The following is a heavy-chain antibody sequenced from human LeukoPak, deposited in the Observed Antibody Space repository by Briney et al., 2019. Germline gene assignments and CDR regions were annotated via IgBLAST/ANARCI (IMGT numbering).Heavy chain of an antibody. CDR2: IKEDGSEK. CDR1: GFTSSSHW. J-gene: IGHJ2*01. CDR3: ARVGTAVVPVFHWYFDL. V-gene: IGHV3-7*01. D-gene: IGHD2-2*01. Sequence: GGSLRLSCAASGFTSSSHWMSWVRQAPGKGLEWVANIKEDGSEKNYVDSVKGRFTISRDNAKNSLYLQMSSLRVEDTAVYHCARVGTAVVPVFHWYFDLWGRGTLVTVSS.